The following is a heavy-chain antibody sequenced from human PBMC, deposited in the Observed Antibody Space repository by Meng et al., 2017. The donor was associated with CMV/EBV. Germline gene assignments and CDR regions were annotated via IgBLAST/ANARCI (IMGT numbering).Heavy chain of an antibody. V-gene: IGHV4-38-2*02. Sequence: GPLRLSCTVSGYSISSGYYWGWIRQPPGKGLEWIGTIYHSGTTYCNPSLKSRVTISVDTSKNQFSLKLSSVTAADTAVYYCARAHEANWFDPWGQGTLVTVSS. CDR3: ARAHEANWFDP. CDR1: GYSISSGYY. J-gene: IGHJ5*02. CDR2: IYHSGTT.